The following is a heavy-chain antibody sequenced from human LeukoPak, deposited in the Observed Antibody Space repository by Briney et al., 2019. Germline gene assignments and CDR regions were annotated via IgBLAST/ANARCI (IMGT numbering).Heavy chain of an antibody. V-gene: IGHV1-2*02. D-gene: IGHD3-3*01. Sequence: VAPVKVSCKASGYTLTGYYMHWVRQAPGQGLEWMGWINPNSGGTNYAQKFQGRVTMTRDTSISTAYMELSRLGSDDTAVYYCARDGASGYLADYWGQGTLVTVSS. CDR3: ARDGASGYLADY. CDR1: GYTLTGYY. CDR2: INPNSGGT. J-gene: IGHJ4*02.